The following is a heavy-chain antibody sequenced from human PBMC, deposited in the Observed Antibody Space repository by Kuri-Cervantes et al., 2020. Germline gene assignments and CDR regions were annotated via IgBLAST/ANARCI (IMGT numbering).Heavy chain of an antibody. CDR3: ARSRTAARRSWFDP. Sequence: SETLSLTCAVSGYSISSGYYWGWIRQSPGKGLEWIGSIYHGGTTYYNPPLKSRVTISLDTSKNQFSLKLSSVTAADTAVYYCARSRTAARRSWFDPWGQGTLVTVSS. CDR2: IYHGGTT. CDR1: GYSISSGYY. V-gene: IGHV4-38-2*01. D-gene: IGHD6-6*01. J-gene: IGHJ5*02.